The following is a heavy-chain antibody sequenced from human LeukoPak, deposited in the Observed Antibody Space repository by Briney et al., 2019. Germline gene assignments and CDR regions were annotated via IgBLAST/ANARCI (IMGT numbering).Heavy chain of an antibody. CDR2: ISYDGRYK. V-gene: IGHV3-30*01. D-gene: IGHD3-16*02. J-gene: IGHJ4*02. CDR1: GFTFNTYT. CDR3: ASAIVGGARPGNHFNY. Sequence: GGSLRLSCAASGFTFNTYTMHWVRQAPGKGLEWVAFISYDGRYKYYADSVEGRFTISRDNSKNTLYLQMNSLRAEDTAVYYCASAIVGGARPGNHFNYWGQGTLVTVSS.